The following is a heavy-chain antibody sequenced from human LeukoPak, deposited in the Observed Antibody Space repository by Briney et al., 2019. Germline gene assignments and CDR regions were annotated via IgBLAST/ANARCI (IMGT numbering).Heavy chain of an antibody. CDR2: IKQDGSEK. Sequence: PGGSLSLTCVASALTFSSYWLTWVSQASGKGLEWVANIKQDGSEKYSVDSLKGRFTISRDNAKKLLYLQMNSLRVEDTAVYYCARVSPPYYYYYMDVWGKGTTVTVSS. CDR1: ALTFSSYW. CDR3: ARVSPPYYYYYMDV. J-gene: IGHJ6*03. V-gene: IGHV3-7*01.